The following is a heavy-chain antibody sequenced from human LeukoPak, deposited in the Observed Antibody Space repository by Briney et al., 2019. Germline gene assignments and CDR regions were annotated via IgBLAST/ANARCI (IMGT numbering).Heavy chain of an antibody. CDR1: GLTFSNYG. CDR2: ISYDGSNK. J-gene: IGHJ4*02. D-gene: IGHD2-8*01. Sequence: GGSLRLSCAASGLTFSNYGMHWVRQAPGKGLEWVAVISYDGSNKYYADSVKGRFTISRDNSKNTLHLQMSSLRAEDTAVYYCAKVGASEWSIVLGPIKYWGQGTLVSVSS. CDR3: AKVGASEWSIVLGPIKY. V-gene: IGHV3-30*18.